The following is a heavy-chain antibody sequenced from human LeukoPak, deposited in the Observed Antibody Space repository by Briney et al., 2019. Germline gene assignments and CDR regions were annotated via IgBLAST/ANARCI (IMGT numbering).Heavy chain of an antibody. CDR2: IKQDGSEK. D-gene: IGHD5-12*01. V-gene: IGHV3-7*01. CDR1: GFTFSSYA. CDR3: ARDRGGWLGTFDI. Sequence: GGSLRLSCAASGFTFSSYAMSWVRQAPGKGLEWVANIKQDGSEKYYVDSVKGRFTISRDNAKNSLYLQMNSLRAEDTAVYYCARDRGGWLGTFDIWGQGTMVTVSS. J-gene: IGHJ3*02.